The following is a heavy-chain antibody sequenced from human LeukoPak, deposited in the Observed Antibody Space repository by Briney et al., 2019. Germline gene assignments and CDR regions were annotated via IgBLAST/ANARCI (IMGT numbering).Heavy chain of an antibody. CDR2: IKQDGSEK. CDR3: TKSQVGALAYFDY. CDR1: GFTFSSYW. V-gene: IGHV3-7*03. J-gene: IGHJ4*02. D-gene: IGHD1-26*01. Sequence: PGGSLRLSCAASGFTFSSYWMSWVRQAPGKGLEWVANIKQDGSEKYYVDSVKGRFTISGDNAKNSLYLQMNSLRVEDTALYYCTKSQVGALAYFDYWGQGTLVTVSS.